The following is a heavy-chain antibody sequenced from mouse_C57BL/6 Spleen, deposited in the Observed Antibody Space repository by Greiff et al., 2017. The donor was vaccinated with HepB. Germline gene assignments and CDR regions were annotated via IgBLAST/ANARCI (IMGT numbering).Heavy chain of an antibody. CDR1: GYTFTSYG. CDR2: INPSNGGT. Sequence: VQLQQPGTELVKPGASVKLSCKASGYTFTSYGMHWVKQRPGQGLEWIGNINPSNGGTNYKEKVKSKATLTVDKSYSTAYMQLSSLTSEDSAFYYCARSPSQPYYYSLDYWGQGTSVTVSS. CDR3: ARSPSQPYYYSLDY. D-gene: IGHD6-1*01. J-gene: IGHJ4*01. V-gene: IGHV1-53*01.